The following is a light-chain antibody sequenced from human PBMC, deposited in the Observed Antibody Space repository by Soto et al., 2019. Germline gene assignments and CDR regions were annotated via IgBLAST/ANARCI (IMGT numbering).Light chain of an antibody. J-gene: IGKJ4*01. CDR1: QTVRNNY. Sequence: VLTPSPGPVSLHTREGATMSCRASQTVRNNYLAWYQQKPGQAPRLLIYDASSRATGIPDRFSGGGSGTDFTLTISRLEPEDVAVYYCQQLTSHPLSFAGGIKVDI. V-gene: IGKV3-20*01. CDR3: QQLTSHPLS. CDR2: DAS.